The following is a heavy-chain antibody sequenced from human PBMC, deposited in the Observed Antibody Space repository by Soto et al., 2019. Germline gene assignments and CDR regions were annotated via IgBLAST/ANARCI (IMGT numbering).Heavy chain of an antibody. D-gene: IGHD6-6*01. J-gene: IGHJ4*02. CDR1: GGSISSYY. CDR3: ARRSTYSSSWYFDY. Sequence: QVQLQESGPGLVKPSETLSLTCTVSGGSISSYYWSWIRQPPGKGLEWIGYIYYSGSTNYNPSLKSRVTISVDTSKNQFSLKLSSVTAADTAVYYCARRSTYSSSWYFDYWGQGTLVTFSS. CDR2: IYYSGST. V-gene: IGHV4-59*08.